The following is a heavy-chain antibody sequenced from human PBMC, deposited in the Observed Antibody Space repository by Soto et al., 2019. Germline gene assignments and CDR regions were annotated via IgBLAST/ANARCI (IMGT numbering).Heavy chain of an antibody. CDR2: IYYSGST. V-gene: IGHV4-59*01. CDR1: GGSISSYY. CDR3: ARDLGGATDY. Sequence: SETLSLTCTVSGGSISSYYWSWIRQPPGKGLEWIGYIYYSGSTNYNPSLKSRVTISVDTSKNQFSLKLSSVAAADTAVYYCARDLGGATDYWGQGTLVTVSS. D-gene: IGHD1-26*01. J-gene: IGHJ4*02.